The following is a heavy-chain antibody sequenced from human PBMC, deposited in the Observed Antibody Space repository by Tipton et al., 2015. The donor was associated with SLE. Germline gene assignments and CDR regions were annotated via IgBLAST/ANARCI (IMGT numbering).Heavy chain of an antibody. CDR3: ARRSSSSGIDY. CDR1: GGSFSGYY. V-gene: IGHV4-34*01. J-gene: IGHJ4*02. CDR2: INHSGST. D-gene: IGHD6-6*01. Sequence: TLSLTCAVYGGSFSGYYWSWIRQPPGKGLEWIGEINHSGSTYYNPSLKSRVTISVDTSKNQFSLKLSSVTAADTAVYYCARRSSSSGIDYWGQGTLVTVSS.